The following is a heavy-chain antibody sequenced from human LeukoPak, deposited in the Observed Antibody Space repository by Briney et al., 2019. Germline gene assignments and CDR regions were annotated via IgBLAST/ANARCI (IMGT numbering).Heavy chain of an antibody. CDR2: INPSGGST. J-gene: IGHJ4*02. D-gene: IGHD2-15*01. CDR1: GYTFSSYY. V-gene: IGHV1-46*01. Sequence: ASVKVSCKTSGYTFSSYYMHWVRQAPGQGLEWMGMINPSGGSTTYAQKFQGRVTMTRDTSTSTVYMELSSLRSEDTAVYYCARGGYCSGDSCYPDFDYWGQGTLVTVSS. CDR3: ARGGYCSGDSCYPDFDY.